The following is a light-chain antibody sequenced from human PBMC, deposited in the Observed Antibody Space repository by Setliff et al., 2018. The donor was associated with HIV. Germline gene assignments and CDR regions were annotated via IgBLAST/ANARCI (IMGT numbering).Light chain of an antibody. CDR3: SSYTSGSTSRV. CDR1: SSDVGGYKY. Sequence: QSALPQPASVSGSPGQSITISCTETSSDVGGYKYVSWYQQHPGKAPKLMIYDATHRPSGVSNRFSGSKSGNTASLTISGLRAEDEADYYCSSYTSGSTSRVFGTGTKVTVL. CDR2: DAT. J-gene: IGLJ1*01. V-gene: IGLV2-14*01.